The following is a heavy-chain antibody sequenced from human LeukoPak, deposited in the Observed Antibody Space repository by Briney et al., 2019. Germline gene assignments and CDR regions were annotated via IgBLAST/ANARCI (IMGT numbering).Heavy chain of an antibody. CDR3: ATRSRTIFDPWDYYYYGMDV. CDR2: IIPIFGTA. D-gene: IGHD3-3*01. Sequence: ASVKVSCKASGGTFSSYAISWVRQAPGQGLEWMGGIIPIFGTANYAQKFQGRVTITADESTSTAYMELSSLRSEDTAVYYCATRSRTIFDPWDYYYYGMDVWGQGTTVTVSS. CDR1: GGTFSSYA. J-gene: IGHJ6*02. V-gene: IGHV1-69*13.